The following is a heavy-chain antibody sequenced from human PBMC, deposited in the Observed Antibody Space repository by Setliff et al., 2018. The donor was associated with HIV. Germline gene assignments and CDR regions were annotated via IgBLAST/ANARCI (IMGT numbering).Heavy chain of an antibody. CDR3: TRDLWGDDYYYNNMDV. CDR1: GGSMSSSSYY. D-gene: IGHD2-21*02. Sequence: PSETLSLTCTVSGGSMSSSSYYWGWIRQAPDKGLEWIGIIYYSGATYYNPSLTSRVTISVDTSRNQFSLKLRSVTAADTAAYYCTRDLWGDDYYYNNMDVWGKGTTVTVSS. J-gene: IGHJ6*03. CDR2: IYYSGAT. V-gene: IGHV4-39*02.